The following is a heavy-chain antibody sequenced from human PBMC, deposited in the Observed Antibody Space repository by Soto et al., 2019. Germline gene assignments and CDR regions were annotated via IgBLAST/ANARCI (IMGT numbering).Heavy chain of an antibody. D-gene: IGHD1-26*01. J-gene: IGHJ6*02. Sequence: ASVKVSCKASGYTFTSYDINWVRQATGQGLEWMGWMNPNSGNTGYAQKFQGRVTMTRNTSISTAYMELSSLRSEDTAVYYCAGGGGWELLRFYYYYGMDVWGQGTTVTVSS. CDR1: GYTFTSYD. CDR2: MNPNSGNT. V-gene: IGHV1-8*01. CDR3: AGGGGWELLRFYYYYGMDV.